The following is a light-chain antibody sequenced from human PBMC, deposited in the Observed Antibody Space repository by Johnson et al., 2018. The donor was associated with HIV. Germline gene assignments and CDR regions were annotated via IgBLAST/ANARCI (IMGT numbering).Light chain of an antibody. V-gene: IGLV1-51*01. CDR1: SSNIGNNY. CDR3: GTWDNSLSAGV. Sequence: QSALTQPPSVSAAPGQKVTISCSGSSSNIGNNYVSWYQQLPGTAPKLLIYDNNKRPSGIPDRFSGSKSGTSATLAITGLQTGDEADYYCGTWDNSLSAGVFGSGTKVTVL. J-gene: IGLJ1*01. CDR2: DNN.